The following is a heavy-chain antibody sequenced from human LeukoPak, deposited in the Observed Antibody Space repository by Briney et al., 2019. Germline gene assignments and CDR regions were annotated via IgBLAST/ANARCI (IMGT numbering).Heavy chain of an antibody. V-gene: IGHV3-48*02. CDR3: ARPRVLGKCVGSSCYAFGI. D-gene: IGHD2-15*01. CDR1: GFTFSSYN. CDR2: ISGSSRTI. J-gene: IGHJ3*02. Sequence: TGGSLRLSCAASGFTFSSYNINWVRQAPGKRLEWVSYISGSSRTIYYADSVKGRFTISRDNAKNSLYLQMNSLRDEDTAMYYCARPRVLGKCVGSSCYAFGIWGQGTMVTVSS.